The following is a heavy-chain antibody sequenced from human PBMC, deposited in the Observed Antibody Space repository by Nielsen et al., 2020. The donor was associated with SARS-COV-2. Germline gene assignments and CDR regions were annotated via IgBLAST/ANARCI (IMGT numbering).Heavy chain of an antibody. V-gene: IGHV4-31*03. J-gene: IGHJ4*02. CDR2: IYYSGST. D-gene: IGHD3-22*01. CDR3: ARGPYYDSSGYYYYFDY. CDR1: GGSISSGGYY. Sequence: LRLSCTVSGGSISSGGYYWSWIRQHPGKGLEWIGYIYYSGSTYYNPPLKSRVTISVDTSKNQFSLKLSSVTAADTAVYYCARGPYYDSSGYYYYFDYWGQGTLVTVSS.